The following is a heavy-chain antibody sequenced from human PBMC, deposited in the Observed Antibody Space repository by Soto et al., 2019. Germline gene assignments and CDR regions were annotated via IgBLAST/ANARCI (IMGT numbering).Heavy chain of an antibody. CDR1: GGTFSSYA. CDR2: IIPIFGTA. V-gene: IGHV1-69*13. J-gene: IGHJ3*02. D-gene: IGHD5-12*01. CDR3: ARMTVEMATIGAFDI. Sequence: SVKVSCKASGGTFSSYAISWVRQAPGQGLEWMGGIIPIFGTANYAQKFQGRVTITADESTSTAYMELSSLRSEDTAVYYCARMTVEMATIGAFDIWGQGTMVTVSS.